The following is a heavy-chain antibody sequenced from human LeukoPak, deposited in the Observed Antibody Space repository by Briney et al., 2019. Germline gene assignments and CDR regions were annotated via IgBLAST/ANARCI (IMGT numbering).Heavy chain of an antibody. J-gene: IGHJ4*02. V-gene: IGHV3-48*01. CDR3: TRDGGWWDDY. Sequence: GGSLRLSCAASGFTFSSYSMTWVRQAPGKGLEWVSYVSSDSTTIQYADSVKGRFTISRDYAKNSLNLQMNSLKAEDTALYYCTRDGGWWDDYWGEGTLVTVSS. D-gene: IGHD3-16*01. CDR2: VSSDSTTI. CDR1: GFTFSSYS.